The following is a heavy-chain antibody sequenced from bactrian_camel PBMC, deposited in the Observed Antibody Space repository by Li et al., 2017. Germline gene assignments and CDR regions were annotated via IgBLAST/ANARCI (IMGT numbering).Heavy chain of an antibody. J-gene: IGHJ4*01. CDR3: ATRPISACTFETLGRTNY. CDR1: GFPFSIRS. V-gene: IGHV3S53*01. Sequence: VQLVESGGGSVQAGGSLRLSCAVPGFPFSIRSMGWVRQAAEKPLEWIATIASTGQGFYADSAKGRFTIARDNNKNTLSLQMDSLKPEDTAIYYCATRPISACTFETLGRTNYWGQGTQVTVS. CDR2: IASTGQG. D-gene: IGHD5*01.